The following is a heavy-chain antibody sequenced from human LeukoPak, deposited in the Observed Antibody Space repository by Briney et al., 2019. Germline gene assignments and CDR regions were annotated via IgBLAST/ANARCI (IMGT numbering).Heavy chain of an antibody. V-gene: IGHV3-53*01. CDR1: GFTVSSNY. D-gene: IGHD3-3*01. CDR3: AKYERGTIFGVVITTFDY. J-gene: IGHJ4*02. Sequence: GGSLRLSCAASGFTVSSNYMSWVRQARGKGLERVSVIYRGGSTYYSDFVKGRFTISRDNSKNTLYLQMNSMRAEDTAVYYCAKYERGTIFGVVITTFDYWAREPWSPSPQ. CDR2: IYRGGST.